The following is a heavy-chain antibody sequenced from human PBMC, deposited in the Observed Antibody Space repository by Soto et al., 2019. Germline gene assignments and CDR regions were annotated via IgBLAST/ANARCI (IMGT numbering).Heavy chain of an antibody. CDR2: INPNSGGT. V-gene: IGHV1-2*04. CDR1: GYTFTGYY. Sequence: ASVKVSCKASGYTFTGYYMHWVRQAPGQGLEWMGWINPNSGGTNYAQKFQGWVTMTRDTSISTAYMELSRLRSDDTAVYYCARGVGANKSDFEYWGQGTLVSVSS. J-gene: IGHJ4*02. D-gene: IGHD1-26*01. CDR3: ARGVGANKSDFEY.